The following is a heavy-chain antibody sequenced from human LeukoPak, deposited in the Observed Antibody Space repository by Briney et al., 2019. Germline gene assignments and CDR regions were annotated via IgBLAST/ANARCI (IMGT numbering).Heavy chain of an antibody. Sequence: PGGSLRLSCAASGFTFSSYGMHWVRQGPGKGLERVAFIRYDGSNKYYADSVKGRFTISRDNSKNTLYLQMNSLRAEDTAVYYCAKDYLGYCSSTSCHDAFDIWGQGTMVTVSS. V-gene: IGHV3-30*02. D-gene: IGHD2-2*01. CDR2: IRYDGSNK. J-gene: IGHJ3*02. CDR1: GFTFSSYG. CDR3: AKDYLGYCSSTSCHDAFDI.